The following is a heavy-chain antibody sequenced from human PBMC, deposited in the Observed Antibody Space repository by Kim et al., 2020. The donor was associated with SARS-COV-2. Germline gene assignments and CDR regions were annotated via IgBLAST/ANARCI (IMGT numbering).Heavy chain of an antibody. CDR2: IDPSDSYT. J-gene: IGHJ5*02. CDR1: GYSFTSYW. D-gene: IGHD2-15*01. Sequence: GESLKISCKGSGYSFTSYWISWVRQMPGKGLEWMGRIDPSDSYTNYSPSFQGHVTISADKSISTAYLQWSSLKASDTAMYYCARHFGGEKCSGGSCYSGLNWFDPWGQGTLVTVSS. CDR3: ARHFGGEKCSGGSCYSGLNWFDP. V-gene: IGHV5-10-1*01.